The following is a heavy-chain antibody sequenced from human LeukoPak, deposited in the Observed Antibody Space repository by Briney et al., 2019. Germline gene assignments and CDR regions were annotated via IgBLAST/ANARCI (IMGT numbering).Heavy chain of an antibody. Sequence: PSETLSLTCTVSGGSISSYYWSWIRQPPGKGLEWIGSIYYSGSTYYNPSLKSRVTISVDTSKNQFSLKLSSVTAADTAVYYCARLSLYFDYWGQGTLVTVSS. CDR2: IYYSGST. CDR3: ARLSLYFDY. V-gene: IGHV4-39*01. J-gene: IGHJ4*02. CDR1: GGSISSYY. D-gene: IGHD2-8*01.